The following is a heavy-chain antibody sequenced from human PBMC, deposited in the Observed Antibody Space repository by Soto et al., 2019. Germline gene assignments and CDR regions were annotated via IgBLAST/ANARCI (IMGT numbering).Heavy chain of an antibody. J-gene: IGHJ4*02. Sequence: PGGSLRLSCAASAVTFTGFGMHWVRQAPGKGLEWVAVIRFDGSNTYYADYVKGRFTISRDNPKNILYLQINSLRAEDTALFFCARDGVGTTTYFGYFDYWGLGTLVTVSS. V-gene: IGHV3-30*02. CDR3: ARDGVGTTTYFGYFDY. CDR2: IRFDGSNT. CDR1: AVTFTGFG. D-gene: IGHD1-26*01.